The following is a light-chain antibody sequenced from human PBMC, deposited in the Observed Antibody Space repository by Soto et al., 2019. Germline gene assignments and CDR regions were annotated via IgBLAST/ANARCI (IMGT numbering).Light chain of an antibody. Sequence: QSALTQPPSASGSPGQSVTISCTGTSSDLDNYKYVSWYQQHPDKAPKLMIYEVSKRPSGVPDRFSGSKSGNTASLTVSGLQAEDEADYYCSSYAGSNNYVFGSGTKLTVL. V-gene: IGLV2-8*01. CDR3: SSYAGSNNYV. CDR1: SSDLDNYKY. CDR2: EVS. J-gene: IGLJ1*01.